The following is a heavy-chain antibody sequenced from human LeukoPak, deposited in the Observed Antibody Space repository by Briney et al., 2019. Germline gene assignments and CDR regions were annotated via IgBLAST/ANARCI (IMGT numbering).Heavy chain of an antibody. D-gene: IGHD5-24*01. Sequence: PGGSLRLSCAASGFTFSSYGMHWVRLAPGKGLEWVAVISYDGNIKYYADSVKGRFTISRDNSKNTLYLQMNSLRTDDTAVYYCAKELVDGYDFDYWGQGTPVTVSS. CDR2: ISYDGNIK. CDR3: AKELVDGYDFDY. CDR1: GFTFSSYG. J-gene: IGHJ4*02. V-gene: IGHV3-30*18.